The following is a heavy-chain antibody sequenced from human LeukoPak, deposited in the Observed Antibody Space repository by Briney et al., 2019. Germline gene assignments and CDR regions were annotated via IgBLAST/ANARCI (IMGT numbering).Heavy chain of an antibody. CDR3: AREAKGVYYDSSGYYEYFDY. J-gene: IGHJ4*02. D-gene: IGHD3-22*01. CDR1: GYTFTSYG. CDR2: ISAYNGNT. Sequence: GASVKVSCKASGYTFTSYGISWVRQAPGQGLEWMGWISAYNGNTNYAQKLQGRVTMTTDTSTSTAYMELSSLRSEDTAVYYCAREAKGVYYDSSGYYEYFDYWGQGTLVTVSS. V-gene: IGHV1-18*01.